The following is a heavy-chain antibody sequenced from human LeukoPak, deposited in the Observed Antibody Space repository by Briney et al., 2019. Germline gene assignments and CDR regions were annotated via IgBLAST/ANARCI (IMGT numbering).Heavy chain of an antibody. Sequence: GGSLRLSCAASGFTFSSDAMSWVRQAPGKGLEWVSVISGSGSTTYYADSVKGRFTISRDNPKNTLYLQMNSLRADDTAVYYCAKSGSGWYDFDYWGQGTLVTASS. CDR3: AKSGSGWYDFDY. J-gene: IGHJ4*02. CDR1: GFTFSSDA. V-gene: IGHV3-23*01. D-gene: IGHD6-19*01. CDR2: ISGSGSTT.